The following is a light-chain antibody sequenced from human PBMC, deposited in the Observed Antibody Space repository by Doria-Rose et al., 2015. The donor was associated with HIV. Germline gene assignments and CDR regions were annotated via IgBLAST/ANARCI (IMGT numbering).Light chain of an antibody. CDR1: QSLLYTSKNY. CDR2: WAS. CDR3: QQYYDTPS. Sequence: DIRVTQSPESLGMSLGERATPNCKSNQSLLYTSKNYLAWYQQKPGQPPKLLIYWASTRQSGVPARFSGSGSGTDFTLTISGLEAEDVAVYYCQQYYDTPSFGPGTTADIK. J-gene: IGKJ3*01. V-gene: IGKV4-1*01.